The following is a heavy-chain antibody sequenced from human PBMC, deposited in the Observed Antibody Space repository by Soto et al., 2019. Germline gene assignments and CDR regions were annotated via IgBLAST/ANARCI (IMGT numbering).Heavy chain of an antibody. CDR1: GFTFSSYS. D-gene: IGHD6-6*01. J-gene: IGHJ6*02. CDR2: ISSSSSTI. CDR3: ARAYSSSSLYYYGMDV. Sequence: GGSLRLSCAASGFTFSSYSMNWVRQAPGKGLEWVSYISSSSSTIYYADSVKGRFTSSSDNAKNSLYLQMNSLRDEGTAVYCCARAYSSSSLYYYGMDVWGQGTTVTVSS. V-gene: IGHV3-48*02.